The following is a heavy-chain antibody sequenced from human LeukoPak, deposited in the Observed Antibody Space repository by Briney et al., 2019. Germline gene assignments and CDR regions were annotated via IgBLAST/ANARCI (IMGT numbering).Heavy chain of an antibody. D-gene: IGHD6-19*01. J-gene: IGHJ4*02. CDR3: ARHRDIAVAGPPFDY. V-gene: IGHV4-59*01. CDR2: IYYSGST. CDR1: GGSISSYY. Sequence: SETLSLTCTVSGGSISSYYWSWIRQPPGKGLEWIGYIYYSGSTNYNPSLKSRVTISVDTSKNQFSLKLSSVTAADTAVYYCARHRDIAVAGPPFDYWGQGTLVTVSS.